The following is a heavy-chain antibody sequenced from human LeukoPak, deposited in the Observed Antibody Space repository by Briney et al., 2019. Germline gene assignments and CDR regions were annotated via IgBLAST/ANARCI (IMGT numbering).Heavy chain of an antibody. CDR2: IYYSGST. D-gene: IGHD1-26*01. CDR3: ARITWELPGGFDY. J-gene: IGHJ4*02. CDR1: GGSISSYY. Sequence: SETLSLTCTVSGGSISSYYWSWSRQPPGKGLEWIGYIYYSGSTNYNPSLKSRVTISVDTSKNQFSLKLSSVTAADTAVYYCARITWELPGGFDYWGQGTLVTVSS. V-gene: IGHV4-59*08.